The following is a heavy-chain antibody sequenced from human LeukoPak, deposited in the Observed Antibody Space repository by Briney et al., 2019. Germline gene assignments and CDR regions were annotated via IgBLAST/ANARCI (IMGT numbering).Heavy chain of an antibody. D-gene: IGHD4-17*01. Sequence: SETLSLTCAVYGGSLSGNYWSWIRQPPGKGLEWIGQINHSGTTTYNLSLKSRVTISQDTSKNQFSLKLSSVTAADTAVYYCARGNDYGPFDYWGQGTLVTVSS. CDR2: INHSGTT. CDR3: ARGNDYGPFDY. CDR1: GGSLSGNY. V-gene: IGHV4-34*01. J-gene: IGHJ4*02.